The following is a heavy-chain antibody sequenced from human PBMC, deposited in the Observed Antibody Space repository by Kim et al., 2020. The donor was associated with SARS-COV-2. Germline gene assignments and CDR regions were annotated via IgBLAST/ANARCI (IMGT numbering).Heavy chain of an antibody. CDR1: GGSISSGGYY. V-gene: IGHV4-31*03. Sequence: SETLSLTCTVSGGSISSGGYYWSWIRQHPGKGLEWIGYIYYSGSTYYNPSLKSRVTISVDTSKNQFSLKLCSVTAADTAVYYCARDLLPMLFAFDIWGQGTMVTVSS. CDR2: IYYSGST. CDR3: ARDLLPMLFAFDI. D-gene: IGHD2-8*01. J-gene: IGHJ3*02.